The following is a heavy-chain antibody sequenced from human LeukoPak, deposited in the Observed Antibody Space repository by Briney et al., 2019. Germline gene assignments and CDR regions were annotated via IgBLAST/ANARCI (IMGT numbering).Heavy chain of an antibody. CDR1: GFTFSSYA. CDR3: AKDAIMVRGVIIYFDY. J-gene: IGHJ4*02. V-gene: IGHV3-23*01. CDR2: ISGSGGST. Sequence: GGSLRLSCAAPGFTFSSYAMSWVRQAPGKGLEWVSAISGSGGSTYYADSVKGRFTISRDNSKNTLYLQMNSLRAEDTAVYYCAKDAIMVRGVIIYFDYWGQGTLVTVSS. D-gene: IGHD3-10*01.